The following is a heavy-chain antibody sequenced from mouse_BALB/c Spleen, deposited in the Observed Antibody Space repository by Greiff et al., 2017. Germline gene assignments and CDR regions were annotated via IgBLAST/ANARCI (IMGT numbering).Heavy chain of an antibody. CDR1: GFNIKDTY. CDR2: IDPANGNT. J-gene: IGHJ1*01. Sequence: EVQLQESGAELVKPGASVKLSCTASGFNIKDTYMHWVKQRPEQGLEWIGRIDPANGNTKYDPKFQGKATITADTSSNTAYLQLSSLTSEDTAVYYCARSITTVPEGYFDVWGAGTTVTVSS. D-gene: IGHD1-1*01. CDR3: ARSITTVPEGYFDV. V-gene: IGHV14-3*02.